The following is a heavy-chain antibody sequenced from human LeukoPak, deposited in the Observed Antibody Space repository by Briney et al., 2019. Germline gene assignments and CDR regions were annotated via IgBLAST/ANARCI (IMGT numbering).Heavy chain of an antibody. CDR2: ISGSGGNT. Sequence: GGSLRLSCAASGFTFSSYAMTWVRQAPGKGLEWVSSISGSGGNTYYADSVKGRFTFSRDNSKNTLYLQMSSLRAEDTAVYYYAKMKGITLVRGTFGYWGQGTLVTVSS. CDR1: GFTFSSYA. J-gene: IGHJ4*02. D-gene: IGHD3-10*01. CDR3: AKMKGITLVRGTFGY. V-gene: IGHV3-23*01.